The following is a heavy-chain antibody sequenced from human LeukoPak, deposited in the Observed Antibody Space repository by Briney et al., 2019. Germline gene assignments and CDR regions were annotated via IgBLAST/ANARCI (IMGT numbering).Heavy chain of an antibody. J-gene: IGHJ4*02. Sequence: SETLSLTCAVYGGPFSGYYWSWIRQPPGKGLEWIGEINHSGSTNYNPSLKSRVTISVDTSKNQFSLKLSSVTAADTAVYYCARGLPTVTTSYYFDYWGQGTLVTVSS. CDR1: GGPFSGYY. CDR3: ARGLPTVTTSYYFDY. D-gene: IGHD4-17*01. CDR2: INHSGST. V-gene: IGHV4-34*01.